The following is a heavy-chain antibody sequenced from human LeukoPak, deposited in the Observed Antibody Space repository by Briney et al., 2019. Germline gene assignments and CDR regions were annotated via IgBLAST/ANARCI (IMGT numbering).Heavy chain of an antibody. V-gene: IGHV1-2*06. D-gene: IGHD2-15*01. CDR3: ARDNEQYCSGGSCYSVFDY. CDR2: INPNSGGT. J-gene: IGHJ4*02. Sequence: ASVKVSCKASGYTFTSYHIHCVRQAPGQGLEWVGRINPNSGGTNYAQKFQGRVTMTRDTSISTAYMELSRLRSDDTAVYYCARDNEQYCSGGSCYSVFDYWGQGTLVTVSS. CDR1: GYTFTSYH.